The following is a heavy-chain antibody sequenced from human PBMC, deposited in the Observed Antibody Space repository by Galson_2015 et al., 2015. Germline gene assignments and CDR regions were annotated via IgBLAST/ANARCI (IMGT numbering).Heavy chain of an antibody. D-gene: IGHD2-2*01. J-gene: IGHJ4*02. CDR2: IYSGGST. CDR3: AKRVVPAALDV. CDR1: GFTVSSNY. V-gene: IGHV3-53*01. Sequence: SLRLSCAASGFTVSSNYMSWVRQAPGKGLEWVSVIYSGGSTYYADSVKGRFTISRDNSKNTLYLQMNSLRAEDTAVYYCAKRVVPAALDVWGQGTLVTVSS.